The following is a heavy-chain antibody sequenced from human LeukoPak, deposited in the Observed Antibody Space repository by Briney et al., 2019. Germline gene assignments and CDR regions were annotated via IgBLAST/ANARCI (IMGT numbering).Heavy chain of an antibody. CDR2: INHSGST. CDR1: GGSFSGYY. CDR3: ASLGGYYYDSSGPDY. Sequence: PSETLSLTCAVYGGSFSGYYWSWIRQPPGKGLEWIGEINHSGSTNYNPSLKSRVTIPVDTSKNQFSLKLSSVTAADTAVYYCASLGGYYYDSSGPDYWGQGTLVTVSS. V-gene: IGHV4-34*01. J-gene: IGHJ4*02. D-gene: IGHD3-22*01.